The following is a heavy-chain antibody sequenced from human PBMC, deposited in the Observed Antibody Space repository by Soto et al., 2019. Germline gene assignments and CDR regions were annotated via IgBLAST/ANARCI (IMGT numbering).Heavy chain of an antibody. D-gene: IGHD3-10*01. Sequence: SETLSLTCAVYGGSFSGYYWSWIRQPPGKGLEWIGEINHSGSTTYNPSLKSRVTISVDTSKNQFSLKLSSVTAADTAVYYCARGSRAVRGVSYYYYYYGMDVWGQGTTVTVSS. CDR3: ARGSRAVRGVSYYYYYYGMDV. J-gene: IGHJ6*02. CDR1: GGSFSGYY. V-gene: IGHV4-34*01. CDR2: INHSGST.